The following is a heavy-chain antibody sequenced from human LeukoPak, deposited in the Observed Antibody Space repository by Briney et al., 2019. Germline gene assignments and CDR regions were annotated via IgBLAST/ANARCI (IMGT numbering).Heavy chain of an antibody. D-gene: IGHD4-11*01. CDR1: GFTFSNYN. CDR2: MSSRNNYI. Sequence: GGSLRLSCAASGFTFSNYNMNWVRQAPGKGLEWVSSMSSRNNYIYYADSVKGRFTVSRDTARNSLYLQMNSLRAEDTAVYYCARDLFPSTTAYFDYWGQGTLVTVSS. CDR3: ARDLFPSTTAYFDY. V-gene: IGHV3-21*01. J-gene: IGHJ4*02.